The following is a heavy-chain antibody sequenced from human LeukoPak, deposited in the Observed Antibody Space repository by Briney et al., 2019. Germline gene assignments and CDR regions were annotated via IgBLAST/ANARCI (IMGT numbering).Heavy chain of an antibody. Sequence: GRSLRLSCAASGFTFSSYGMHWVRQAPGKGLEWVAVIWYDGSNKYCADSVKGRFTISRDNSKNTLYLQMNSLRAEDTAVYYCATLGDYGDYSFDYWGQGTLVTVSS. CDR1: GFTFSSYG. CDR2: IWYDGSNK. J-gene: IGHJ4*02. CDR3: ATLGDYGDYSFDY. V-gene: IGHV3-33*01. D-gene: IGHD4-17*01.